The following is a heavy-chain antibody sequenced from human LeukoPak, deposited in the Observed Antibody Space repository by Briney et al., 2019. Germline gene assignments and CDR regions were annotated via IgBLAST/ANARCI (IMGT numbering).Heavy chain of an antibody. CDR1: GASVSGSAYY. CDR3: AKSGGYGLIDY. J-gene: IGHJ4*02. V-gene: IGHV4-39*01. Sequence: SETLSLTCTVSGASVSGSAYYWGWIRQPPGKGLEWIGNIYYSGSTYYSESLESRVTISIDTSKNQFFLKLNSVTAADTAMYYCAKSGGYGLIDYWGQGTLVTVSS. D-gene: IGHD1-26*01. CDR2: IYYSGST.